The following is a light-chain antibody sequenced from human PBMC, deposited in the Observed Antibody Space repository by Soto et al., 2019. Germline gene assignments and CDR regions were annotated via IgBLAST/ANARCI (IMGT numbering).Light chain of an antibody. CDR2: AAS. Sequence: DIQMTQSPSSLSASVGDRVTITCRASQSISSYLNWYQQKPGKAPKLLIYAASSLQSGVPSRFSGSGSGTDFTLTISILQPEDLATYYCQQSYSNPSITFGQGTRLDIK. CDR3: QQSYSNPSIT. CDR1: QSISSY. J-gene: IGKJ5*01. V-gene: IGKV1-39*01.